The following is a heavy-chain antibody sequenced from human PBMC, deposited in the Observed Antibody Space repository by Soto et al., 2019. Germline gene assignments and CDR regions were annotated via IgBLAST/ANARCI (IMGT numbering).Heavy chain of an antibody. Sequence: PGESLKISCAASGFPFGTYAMSWVRQAPGKGLEWLSTISGSGDSTHYADSVKGRFTISRDNSRNTLYLHMGSPSAEDTAVFYCARNLFGLAIAGHCGQGTQVTVSS. CDR3: ARNLFGLAIAGH. V-gene: IGHV3-23*01. D-gene: IGHD1-1*01. CDR2: ISGSGDST. CDR1: GFPFGTYA. J-gene: IGHJ4*02.